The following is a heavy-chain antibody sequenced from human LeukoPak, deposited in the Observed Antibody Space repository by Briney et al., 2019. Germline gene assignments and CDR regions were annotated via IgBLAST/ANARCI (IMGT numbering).Heavy chain of an antibody. CDR1: GGSISSGGYS. J-gene: IGHJ5*02. CDR3: ARAYCGGDCYRNWFDP. CDR2: IYHSGST. Sequence: PSETLSLTCAVSGGSISSGGYSWSWIRQPPGKGLEWIGYIYHSGSTYYNPSLKSRVTISVDKSKNQFSLKLSSVTAADTAVYYCARAYCGGDCYRNWFDPWGQGTLVTVSS. V-gene: IGHV4-30-2*01. D-gene: IGHD2-21*02.